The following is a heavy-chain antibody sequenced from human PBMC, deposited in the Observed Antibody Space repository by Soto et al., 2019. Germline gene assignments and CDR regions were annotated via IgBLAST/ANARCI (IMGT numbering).Heavy chain of an antibody. J-gene: IGHJ4*02. V-gene: IGHV2-5*02. CDR1: GFSPSTSAVG. CDR2: IDWDDDK. CDR3: AGGKYGSAWNFDY. Sequence: SGPTLVYPTQTLTLTCTFSGFSPSTSAVGVGWIRQPPGKALEWLAIIDWDDDKHYSPSLKSRLVITKVTSKKQVVLTMTNMDPVDTGTYYWAGGKYGSAWNFDYWGQGTLVTVSS. D-gene: IGHD1-1*01.